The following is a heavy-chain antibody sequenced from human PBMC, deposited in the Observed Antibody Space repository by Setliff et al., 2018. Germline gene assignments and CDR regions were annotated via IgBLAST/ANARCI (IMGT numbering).Heavy chain of an antibody. CDR1: GASISSYY. V-gene: IGHV4-4*07. Sequence: SETLSLTCTVSGASISSYYWSWIRQPAGKGLEWIGRIYTSGSTNYNPSLKSRVAISVDTSKNQFSLKLTSVTAADTAVYYCARVDFTMIQGVIGHWGQGTLVTVSS. CDR3: ARVDFTMIQGVIGH. J-gene: IGHJ1*01. CDR2: IYTSGST. D-gene: IGHD3-10*01.